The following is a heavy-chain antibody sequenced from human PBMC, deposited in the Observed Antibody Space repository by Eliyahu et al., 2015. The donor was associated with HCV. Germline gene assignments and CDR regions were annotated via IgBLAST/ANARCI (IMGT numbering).Heavy chain of an antibody. D-gene: IGHD2-21*01. J-gene: IGHJ4*02. CDR3: GKTHCGLYSDCQYFDS. Sequence: QVQLEESGPRLMKPSETLSLTCAVSGSSVTSENXWGWXRQPPGKGLEWIGSIXXTGTTHYEPSLKSRVTMSLDTSRNNFSLKLTSVTAADTAVYYCGKTHCGLYSDCQYFDSWGQGTLVTVSA. CDR1: GSSVTSENX. V-gene: IGHV4-38-2*01. CDR2: IXXTGTT.